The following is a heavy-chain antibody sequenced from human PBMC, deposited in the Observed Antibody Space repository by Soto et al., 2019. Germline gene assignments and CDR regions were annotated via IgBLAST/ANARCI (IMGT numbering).Heavy chain of an antibody. D-gene: IGHD3-16*01. CDR3: ARDLLLKWQPETFYYYYGMDV. V-gene: IGHV1-46*01. CDR1: GYAFTSYY. CDR2: INPSGGST. J-gene: IGHJ6*02. Sequence: GASVKFCWKASGYAFTSYYMHWVRQAPGQGLEWMGIINPSGGSTSYAQKFQGRVTMTRDTSTSTVYMELSSLRSEDTAVYYCARDLLLKWQPETFYYYYGMDVWGQGTTVTVSS.